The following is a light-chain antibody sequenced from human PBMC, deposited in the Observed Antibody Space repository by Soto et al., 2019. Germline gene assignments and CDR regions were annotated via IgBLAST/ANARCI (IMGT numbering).Light chain of an antibody. CDR3: CSYAGSSTFD. CDR2: EGS. Sequence: QSALTQPASVSGSPGQSITISCTGTSSDGGSYNLVSWYQQHPGKAPKLMIYEGSKRPSGVSNRFSGSKSGNTASLTISGLQAEDEADYYCCSYAGSSTFDFGTGTKVTVL. V-gene: IGLV2-23*03. CDR1: SSDGGSYNL. J-gene: IGLJ1*01.